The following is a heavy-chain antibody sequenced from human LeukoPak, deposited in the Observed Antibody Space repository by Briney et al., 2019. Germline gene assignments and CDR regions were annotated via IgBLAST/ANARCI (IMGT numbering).Heavy chain of an antibody. CDR1: GGSISSYY. V-gene: IGHV4-4*07. D-gene: IGHD6-13*01. CDR2: IYTSGST. Sequence: PSETLSLTCTVSGGSISSYYWSWIRQPAGKGLEWIGRIYTSGSTNCNPSLKSRVTMSVDTSKNQFSLKLSSVTAADTAVYYCARDKKASRRPYGMDVWGQGTTVTVSS. J-gene: IGHJ6*02. CDR3: ARDKKASRRPYGMDV.